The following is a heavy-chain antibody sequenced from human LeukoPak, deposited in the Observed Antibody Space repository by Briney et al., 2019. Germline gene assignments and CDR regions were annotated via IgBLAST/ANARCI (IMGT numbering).Heavy chain of an antibody. CDR3: AKDFVRDDSSGYYYGHFDY. Sequence: GRSLRLSCAASGFTFSSYGMHWVRQAPGKGLEWVAVISYDGSNKYYADSVKGRFTISRDNSKNTLYLQMNSLRAEDTAVYYCAKDFVRDDSSGYYYGHFDYWGQGTLVTVSS. CDR2: ISYDGSNK. D-gene: IGHD3-22*01. J-gene: IGHJ4*02. CDR1: GFTFSSYG. V-gene: IGHV3-30*18.